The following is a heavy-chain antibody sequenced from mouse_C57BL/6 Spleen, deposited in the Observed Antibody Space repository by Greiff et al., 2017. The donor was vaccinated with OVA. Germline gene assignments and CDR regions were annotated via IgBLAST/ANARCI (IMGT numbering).Heavy chain of an antibody. J-gene: IGHJ4*01. Sequence: VQLQQPGAELVKPGASVKLSCKASGYTFTSYWMQWVKQRPGQGLEWIGEIDPSDSYTNYNQKFKGKATLTVDTSSSTAYMQLSSLTSEDSAVYYCARRNYYGSSRDYYAMDYWGQGTSDTVSS. CDR2: IDPSDSYT. V-gene: IGHV1-50*01. CDR3: ARRNYYGSSRDYYAMDY. D-gene: IGHD1-1*01. CDR1: GYTFTSYW.